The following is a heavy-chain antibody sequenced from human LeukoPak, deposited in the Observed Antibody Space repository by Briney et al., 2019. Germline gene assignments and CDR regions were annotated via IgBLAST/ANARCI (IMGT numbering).Heavy chain of an antibody. CDR1: GFTFSSYA. V-gene: IGHV3-23*05. CDR3: AAAVTTGRAEHY. CDR2: ISKSGNNT. J-gene: IGHJ4*02. D-gene: IGHD4-17*01. Sequence: GGSLRLSCAASGFTFSSYAITWVRHAPGKGLEWVSGISKSGNNTYYADSVAGRLTISRDNSKNTLYLQMNSLRADDTAVYYCAAAVTTGRAEHYWGQGSLVSVCS.